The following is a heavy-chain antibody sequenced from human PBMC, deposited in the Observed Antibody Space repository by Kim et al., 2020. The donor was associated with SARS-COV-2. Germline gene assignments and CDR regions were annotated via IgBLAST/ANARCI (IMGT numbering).Heavy chain of an antibody. J-gene: IGHJ5*02. CDR3: ARGPGIAVAGYLS. CDR2: IWYDGSNK. CDR1: GFTFSSYG. D-gene: IGHD6-19*01. V-gene: IGHV3-33*01. Sequence: GGSLRLSCAASGFTFSSYGMHWVRQAPGKGLEWVAVIWYDGSNKYYADSVKGRFTISRDNSKNTLYLQMNSLRAEDTAVYYCARGPGIAVAGYLSWGQGTLVTVSS.